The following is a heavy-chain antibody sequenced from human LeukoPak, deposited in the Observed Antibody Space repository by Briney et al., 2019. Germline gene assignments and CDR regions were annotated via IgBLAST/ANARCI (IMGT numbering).Heavy chain of an antibody. D-gene: IGHD1-26*01. J-gene: IGHJ5*02. CDR2: INPNSGGT. CDR1: GYTFTGYY. Sequence: EASVKVSCTASGYTFTGYYMHWVRQAPGQGLEWMGWINPNSGGTNYAQKFQGWVTMTRDTSISTAYMELSRLRSDDTAVYYCARERRMGATRGWFDPWGQGTLVTVSS. V-gene: IGHV1-2*04. CDR3: ARERRMGATRGWFDP.